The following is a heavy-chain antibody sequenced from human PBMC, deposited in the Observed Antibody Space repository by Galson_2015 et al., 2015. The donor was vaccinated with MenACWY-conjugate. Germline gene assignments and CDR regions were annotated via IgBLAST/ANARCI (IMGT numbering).Heavy chain of an antibody. Sequence: SLRLSCVASGFNLNTYAMNWIRQGPGERLEWVSSISGNNDKTYYGDSVKGRFTITRDKSTNTVFLQMNSLRSGDTAIYFCAKGLRANGYNFDYWGQGSLVTVSS. V-gene: IGHV3-23*01. CDR3: AKGLRANGYNFDY. CDR1: GFNLNTYA. J-gene: IGHJ4*02. CDR2: ISGNNDKT. D-gene: IGHD1-1*01.